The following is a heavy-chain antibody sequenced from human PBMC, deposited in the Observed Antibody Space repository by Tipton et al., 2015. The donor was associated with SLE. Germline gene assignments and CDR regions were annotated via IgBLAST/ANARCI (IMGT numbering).Heavy chain of an antibody. J-gene: IGHJ4*02. V-gene: IGHV3-7*01. CDR2: IQQDGSEK. CDR1: GFTFRNYS. Sequence: SLRLSCAASGFTFRNYSMSWVRQGTGKGLEWVAKIQQDGSEKYYVDSVKGRFTISRDNTKNSLYLQMNSLRDEDTAIYYCVSRPYEVLSAPFDYWGQGALVTVSS. D-gene: IGHD3-16*02. CDR3: VSRPYEVLSAPFDY.